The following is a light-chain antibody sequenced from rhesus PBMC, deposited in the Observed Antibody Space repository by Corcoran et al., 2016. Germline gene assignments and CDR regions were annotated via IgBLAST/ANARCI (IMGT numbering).Light chain of an antibody. CDR3: QHYSNWPLT. CDR2: AIS. V-gene: IGKV3S9*01. CDR1: QSVSSY. Sequence: EIVMTQSPATLSLSPGERATLSCRASQSVSSYVAWYQQKPKQAPRLLIYAISSRATGIPDRFRGSGSGTDFTLTISSLEPEDFAVYYCQHYSNWPLTFGGGTKVEIK. J-gene: IGKJ4*01.